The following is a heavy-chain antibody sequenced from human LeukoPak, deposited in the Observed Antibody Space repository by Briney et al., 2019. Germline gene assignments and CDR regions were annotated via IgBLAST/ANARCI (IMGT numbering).Heavy chain of an antibody. V-gene: IGHV3-30*04. CDR3: ANQFNRYGSR. D-gene: IGHD5-18*01. CDR2: ISYHGRDK. CDR1: GFTFSSYA. J-gene: IGHJ4*02. Sequence: GGSLRLSCAASGFTFSSYAMHWVRQAPGKGLEWVAVISYHGRDKFYSESVKGRFTISRDNSKNTLYLQMNSLRAEDTAVYYCANQFNRYGSRWGQGTLVTVSS.